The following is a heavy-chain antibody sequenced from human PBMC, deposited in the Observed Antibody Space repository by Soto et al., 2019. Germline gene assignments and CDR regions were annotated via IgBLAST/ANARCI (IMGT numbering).Heavy chain of an antibody. V-gene: IGHV2-5*02. CDR3: AHAYGVTSWPNDAFDV. D-gene: IGHD2-2*01. CDR2: IYWDDDA. CDR1: GFSLSADGVG. J-gene: IGHJ3*01. Sequence: ITLKESGPTLVKPTQTLTLTCTFSGFSLSADGVGVGWIRQPPGKALEWLALIYWDDDARYRPSLKSRLTITKDTSENQVVLTMTNMDPVDTATYYCAHAYGVTSWPNDAFDVWGQGTVVTVS.